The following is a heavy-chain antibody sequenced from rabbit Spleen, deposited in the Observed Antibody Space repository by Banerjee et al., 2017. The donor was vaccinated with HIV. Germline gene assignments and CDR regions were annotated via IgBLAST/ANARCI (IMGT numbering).Heavy chain of an antibody. CDR1: GFSFSNKAV. CDR3: ARDRGGDDYPFDL. J-gene: IGHJ4*01. D-gene: IGHD2-1*01. V-gene: IGHV1S45*01. Sequence: QEQLVESGGGLVKPGASLTLTCKASGFSFSNKAVMCWVRQAPGKGLEWIACINAVTGKAVYASWAKGRFTFSKTSSTTVTLQMTSLTAADTATYFCARDRGGDDYPFDLWGQGTLVTVS. CDR2: INAVTGKA.